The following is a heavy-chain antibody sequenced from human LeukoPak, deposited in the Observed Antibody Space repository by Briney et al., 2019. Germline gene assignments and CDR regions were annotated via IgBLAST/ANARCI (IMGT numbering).Heavy chain of an antibody. CDR3: ARVSKLLWFGELLS. Sequence: GGSLRLSCAASGFTFSDYYMSWIRQAPGKGLEWVSYISSSRSYTNSADSVKGRFTISRDNAKNSLNLHMNSLRAEDTAVYYCARVSKLLWFGELLSWGQGTLVTVSS. V-gene: IGHV3-11*05. CDR2: ISSSRSYT. D-gene: IGHD3-10*01. CDR1: GFTFSDYY. J-gene: IGHJ4*02.